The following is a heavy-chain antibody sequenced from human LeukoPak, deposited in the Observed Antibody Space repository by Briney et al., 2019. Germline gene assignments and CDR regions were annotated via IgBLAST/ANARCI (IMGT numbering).Heavy chain of an antibody. CDR1: GFTFSSYS. J-gene: IGHJ5*02. Sequence: PGGSLRLSCAASGFTFSSYSMNWVRQAPGKGLEWVSSISSSSSYIYYADSVKGRFTISRDNAKYSLYLQMNSLRAEDTAVYYCARDSVSLWFGELSGWFAPWGQGTLVTVSS. D-gene: IGHD3-10*01. CDR2: ISSSSSYI. CDR3: ARDSVSLWFGELSGWFAP. V-gene: IGHV3-21*01.